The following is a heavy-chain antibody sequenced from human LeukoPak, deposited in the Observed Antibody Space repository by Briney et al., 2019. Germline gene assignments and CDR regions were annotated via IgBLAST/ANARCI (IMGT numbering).Heavy chain of an antibody. CDR2: ISYDGSNK. D-gene: IGHD3-10*01. J-gene: IGHJ4*02. CDR1: GFTFSTYA. V-gene: IGHV3-30-3*01. Sequence: GSSLRLSCAASGFTFSTYAMHWVRQGPGKGLEWVAVISYDGSNKYYADSVKGRFTISRDNSKNTLYLQMSSLSAEDTAVYYCARTTTPHYYGSGSYALGYWGQGTLVTVPS. CDR3: ARTTTPHYYGSGSYALGY.